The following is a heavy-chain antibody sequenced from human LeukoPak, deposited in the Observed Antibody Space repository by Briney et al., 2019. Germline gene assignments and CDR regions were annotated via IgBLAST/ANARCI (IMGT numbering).Heavy chain of an antibody. Sequence: GGSLRLSCAASGFTFSSYAMSWVRQAPGKGLEWVSAISGSGGSTYYADSVKGRFTISRDNSKNTLYLQMNSLKTEDTAVYYCTTVPKLTGDYWGQGTLVTVSS. V-gene: IGHV3-23*01. CDR1: GFTFSSYA. CDR3: TTVPKLTGDY. D-gene: IGHD6-6*01. J-gene: IGHJ4*02. CDR2: ISGSGGST.